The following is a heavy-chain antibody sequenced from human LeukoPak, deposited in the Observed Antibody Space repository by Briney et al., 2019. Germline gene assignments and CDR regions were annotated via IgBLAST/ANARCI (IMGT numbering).Heavy chain of an antibody. CDR3: ARHSTTYYDFDY. Sequence: SETLSLTCAVYNGSFSGHYWSWIRQPPGKGLEWIGYIHSSGSTNYNPSLESRVTISVDTSKNQFSLRLTSVTAADTAVYYCARHSTTYYDFDYWGQGTLVTVSA. J-gene: IGHJ4*02. V-gene: IGHV4-59*11. CDR2: IHSSGST. D-gene: IGHD2-2*01. CDR1: NGSFSGHY.